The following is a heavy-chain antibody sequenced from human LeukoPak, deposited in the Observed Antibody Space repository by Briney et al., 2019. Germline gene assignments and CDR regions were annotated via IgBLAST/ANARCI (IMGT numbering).Heavy chain of an antibody. Sequence: PSETLSLTCAVYGGSFSGYYWSWIRQPPGKGLEWIGEINHSGSTNYNPSLKSRVTISVDTSKNQFSLKLSSVTAADTAVYYCARGVAAVHWGQGTPVTVSS. CDR3: ARGVAAVH. D-gene: IGHD6-13*01. CDR1: GGSFSGYY. V-gene: IGHV4-34*01. CDR2: INHSGST. J-gene: IGHJ4*02.